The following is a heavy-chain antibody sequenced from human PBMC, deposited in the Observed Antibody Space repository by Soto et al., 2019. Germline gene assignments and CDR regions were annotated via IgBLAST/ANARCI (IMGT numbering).Heavy chain of an antibody. Sequence: ASVKVSCKASGYTFTSYGISWVRQAPGQGLEWMGWISAYNGNTNYAQKLQGRVTMTTDTSTSTAYMELRSLRSDDTAVYYCARDHHALMVRGADFDYWGQGTLVTVSS. CDR1: GYTFTSYG. J-gene: IGHJ4*02. CDR2: ISAYNGNT. CDR3: ARDHHALMVRGADFDY. D-gene: IGHD3-10*01. V-gene: IGHV1-18*01.